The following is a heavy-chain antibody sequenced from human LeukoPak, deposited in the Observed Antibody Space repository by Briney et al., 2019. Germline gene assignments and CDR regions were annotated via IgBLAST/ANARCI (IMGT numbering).Heavy chain of an antibody. J-gene: IGHJ3*01. V-gene: IGHV3-23*01. CDR1: GFAFSNYA. CDR3: GRDPNGDYIGAFDF. CDR2: ISGSGGRT. D-gene: IGHD4-17*01. Sequence: RGCLRLSCAASGFAFSNYAFVSVRQAPRKGLGWVSAISGSGGRTIHADSVKGRFTISRDNSRNTLYLQMNSLNADDTAMYYCGRDPNGDYIGAFDFWGQGTMVGVSS.